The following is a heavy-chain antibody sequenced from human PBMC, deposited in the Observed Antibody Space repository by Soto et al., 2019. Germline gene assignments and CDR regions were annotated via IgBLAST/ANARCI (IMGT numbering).Heavy chain of an antibody. V-gene: IGHV1-69*13. CDR3: ARSFMITFGGVIAKFHAFDI. D-gene: IGHD3-16*02. J-gene: IGHJ3*02. Sequence: SVKVSCKASGGTFSSYAISWVRQAPGQGLEWMGGIIPIFGTANYAQKFQGRVTITADESTSTAYMELSSLRSEDTAVYYCARSFMITFGGVIAKFHAFDIWGQGTMVTV. CDR1: GGTFSSYA. CDR2: IIPIFGTA.